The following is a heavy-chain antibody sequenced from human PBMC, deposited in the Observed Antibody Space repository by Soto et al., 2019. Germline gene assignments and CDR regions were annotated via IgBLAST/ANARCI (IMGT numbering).Heavy chain of an antibody. CDR3: AVTVVPAASSYYGMDV. Sequence: GASVKVSCKASGYTFTGYYMHWVRQAPGQGLEWMGWINPNSGGTNYAQKFQGWVTMTRDTSISTAYMELSRLRSDDTAVYYCAVTVVPAASSYYGMDVWGQGTTVTV. V-gene: IGHV1-2*04. CDR2: INPNSGGT. D-gene: IGHD2-2*01. CDR1: GYTFTGYY. J-gene: IGHJ6*02.